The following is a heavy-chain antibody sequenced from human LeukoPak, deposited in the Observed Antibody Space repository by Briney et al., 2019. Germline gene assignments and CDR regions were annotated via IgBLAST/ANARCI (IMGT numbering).Heavy chain of an antibody. Sequence: PGGSLRLSCAASGFTFSGYEMNWVRQAPGKGLEWVSYISSSGSTIYYADSVKGRFTISRDNAKNSLYLQMNSLRAEDTAVYYCARDGYYYGSGSAIYGMDVWGQGTTVTVSS. V-gene: IGHV3-48*03. D-gene: IGHD3-10*01. CDR3: ARDGYYYGSGSAIYGMDV. CDR2: ISSSGSTI. CDR1: GFTFSGYE. J-gene: IGHJ6*02.